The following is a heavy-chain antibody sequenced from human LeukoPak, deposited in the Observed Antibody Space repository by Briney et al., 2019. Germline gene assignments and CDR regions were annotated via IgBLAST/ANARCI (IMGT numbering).Heavy chain of an antibody. CDR3: ARGEGGATESGVFDI. Sequence: KPSETLSLTCTVSGGSISSSSYYWGWIRQPPGKGLEWIGSIYYSGSTYYNPSLKSRVTISVDTSKNQFSLKLSSVTAADTAMYYCARGEGGATESGVFDIWGQGTMVTVTS. CDR1: GGSISSSSYY. V-gene: IGHV4-39*01. CDR2: IYYSGST. J-gene: IGHJ3*02. D-gene: IGHD1-26*01.